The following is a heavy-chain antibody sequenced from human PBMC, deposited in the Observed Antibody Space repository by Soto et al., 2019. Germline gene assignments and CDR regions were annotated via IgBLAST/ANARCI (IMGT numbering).Heavy chain of an antibody. CDR3: ARGIIYYYDSSGYYQGGIFDY. D-gene: IGHD3-22*01. CDR1: GGSFSGYS. V-gene: IGHV4-34*01. CDR2: INHNGSI. Sequence: SETLSLTCVVHGGSFSGYSWSWIRQPPGTGLEWIGEINHNGSINYNPSLKSRLTISVDTSKNQFSLKLSSVTAADTAVYYCARGIIYYYDSSGYYQGGIFDYWGQGTLVTVSS. J-gene: IGHJ4*02.